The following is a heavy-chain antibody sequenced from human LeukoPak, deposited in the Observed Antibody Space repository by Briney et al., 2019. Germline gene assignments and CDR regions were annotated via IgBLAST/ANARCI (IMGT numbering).Heavy chain of an antibody. Sequence: GGSLRLSCAASGFTFSSYAMSWVRQAPGKGLEWVSVISGSGGSTYYADSVKGRFTISRDNSKKTLFLQMNSLRAEDTAVYYCAKDRGHYGSGGYYFWDAFDIWGQGTMVTVSS. CDR1: GFTFSSYA. J-gene: IGHJ3*02. V-gene: IGHV3-23*01. CDR3: AKDRGHYGSGGYYFWDAFDI. CDR2: ISGSGGST. D-gene: IGHD3-22*01.